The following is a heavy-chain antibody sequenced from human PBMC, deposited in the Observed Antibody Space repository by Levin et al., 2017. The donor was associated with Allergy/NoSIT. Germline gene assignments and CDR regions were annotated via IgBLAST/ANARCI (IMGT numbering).Heavy chain of an antibody. D-gene: IGHD6-13*01. Sequence: RSQTLSLTCAVYGGSFSGYYWSWIRQPPGKGLEWIGEINHSGSTNYNPSLKSRVTISVDTSKNQLSLKLTSVTAADTAVYYCARGRRYSSSWPNYYYNAMDVWGQGTTVTVSS. CDR1: GGSFSGYY. J-gene: IGHJ6*02. CDR3: ARGRRYSSSWPNYYYNAMDV. CDR2: INHSGST. V-gene: IGHV4-34*01.